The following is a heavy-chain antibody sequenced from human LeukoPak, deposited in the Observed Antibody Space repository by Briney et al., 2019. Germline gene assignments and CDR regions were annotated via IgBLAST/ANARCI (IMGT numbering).Heavy chain of an antibody. D-gene: IGHD1-1*01. J-gene: IGHJ2*01. V-gene: IGHV4-4*07. CDR1: GGSISSYY. CDR3: ARDRSMLERYSYWYFDL. Sequence: SETLSLTCTVSGGSISSYYWSWIRQPAGKGLEWIGRIYTSGSTNYNPSLKSRVTMSVDTSKNQFSLKLNSVTAADTAVYYCARDRSMLERYSYWYFDLWGRGTLVTVSS. CDR2: IYTSGST.